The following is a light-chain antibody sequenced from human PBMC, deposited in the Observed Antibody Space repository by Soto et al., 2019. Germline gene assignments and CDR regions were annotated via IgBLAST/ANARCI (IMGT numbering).Light chain of an antibody. J-gene: IGLJ1*01. CDR1: SSDFPHYNY. CDR2: EVI. V-gene: IGLV2-14*01. CDR3: SSYTNSSIYV. Sequence: QSVLTQPASVSGSPGQSITISCTGISSDFPHYNYVSWYQHHPGKAPKLMIYEVINRPSGISNRFSGSKSGNTASLTISGLQGEDGADYYCSSYTNSSIYVFGTGTKATVL.